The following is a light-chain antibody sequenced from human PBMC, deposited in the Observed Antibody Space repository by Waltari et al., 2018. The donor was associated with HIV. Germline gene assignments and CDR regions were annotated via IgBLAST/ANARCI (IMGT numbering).Light chain of an antibody. J-gene: IGLJ2*01. CDR3: SSFITTTTHVV. Sequence: QSALTQPASVSGSLGQSVTISCTGANSDIGGYNYVSWYQQHPGKAPKLIIHEFSNRPSGVSARCSASKSGNTASLTISGLQAEDESDYYCSSFITTTTHVVFGGGTRLTVL. CDR1: NSDIGGYNY. V-gene: IGLV2-14*01. CDR2: EFS.